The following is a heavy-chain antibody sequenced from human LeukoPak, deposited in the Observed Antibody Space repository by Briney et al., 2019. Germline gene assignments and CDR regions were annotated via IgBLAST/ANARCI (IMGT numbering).Heavy chain of an antibody. CDR2: IYHSGST. J-gene: IGHJ6*03. V-gene: IGHV4-38-2*02. CDR3: AREGLRGPMDV. D-gene: IGHD4-17*01. CDR1: GYSISSAYY. Sequence: SETLSLTCTVSGYSISSAYYWGWTRQPPGKGLEWIGTIYHSGSTYYNPSLKSRVTISVDTSKNQFSLKLSSVTAADTAVYYCAREGLRGPMDVWGKGTTVTVSS.